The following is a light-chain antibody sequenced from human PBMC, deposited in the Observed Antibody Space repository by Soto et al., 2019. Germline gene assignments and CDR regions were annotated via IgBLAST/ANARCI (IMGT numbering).Light chain of an antibody. CDR3: QQYDNSRLS. V-gene: IGKV3-20*01. J-gene: IGKJ4*01. Sequence: IVLTQSPGTLSLSPGETATLSCRASQSVISTFLSWYQQKPGQAPRLLIYGAFTRAAGIPDRFSGSGSGTDFTLTIRRLEPEDFAVYFCQQYDNSRLSFGGGTKVEIK. CDR1: QSVISTF. CDR2: GAF.